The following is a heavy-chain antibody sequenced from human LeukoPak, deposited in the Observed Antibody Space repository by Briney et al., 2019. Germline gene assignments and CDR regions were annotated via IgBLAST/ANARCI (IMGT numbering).Heavy chain of an antibody. Sequence: PGGSLRLSCAASGFTFGSYAVSWVRQAPGRGLEWVSVISGNSDSTYYADSVKGRFTISRDNSKNTLYLQMNSLRAEDTAVYYCAKAVGYSYGLMGPWGQGTLVTVSS. D-gene: IGHD5-18*01. J-gene: IGHJ5*02. CDR3: AKAVGYSYGLMGP. V-gene: IGHV3-23*01. CDR1: GFTFGSYA. CDR2: ISGNSDST.